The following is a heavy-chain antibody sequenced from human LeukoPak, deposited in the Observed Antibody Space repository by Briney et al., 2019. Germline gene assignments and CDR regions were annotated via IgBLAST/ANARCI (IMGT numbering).Heavy chain of an antibody. CDR3: ARGRHIVVVVAAPPSRYFQH. CDR2: INHSGST. CDR1: GVSFSGYY. V-gene: IGHV4-34*01. J-gene: IGHJ1*01. D-gene: IGHD2-15*01. Sequence: PSETLSLTCAVYGVSFSGYYWSWIRQPPGKGLEWIGEINHSGSTNYNPSLKSRVTISVDTSKNQFSLKLGSVTAADTAVYYCARGRHIVVVVAAPPSRYFQHWGQGTLVTVSS.